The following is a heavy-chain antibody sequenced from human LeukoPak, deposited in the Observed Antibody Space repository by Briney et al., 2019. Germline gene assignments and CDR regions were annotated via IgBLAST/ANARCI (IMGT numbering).Heavy chain of an antibody. Sequence: PGGSLRLSCVASGFTFSSDSMNWVRQAPGKGLEWVSYISESSTYIYYAKSVKGRFTISRDNAKNSLYLQMNSLRGEDTAVYYCARDDAATAWASGMDVWGKGTTVTVSS. CDR1: GFTFSSDS. D-gene: IGHD6-13*01. CDR3: ARDDAATAWASGMDV. J-gene: IGHJ6*04. V-gene: IGHV3-21*01. CDR2: ISESSTYI.